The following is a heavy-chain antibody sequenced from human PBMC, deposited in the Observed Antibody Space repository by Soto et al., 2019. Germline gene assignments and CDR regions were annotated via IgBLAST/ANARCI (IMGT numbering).Heavy chain of an antibody. CDR1: GYTFTRYG. V-gene: IGHV1-18*01. J-gene: IGHJ6*02. CDR2: INTYNSRE. CDR3: AREGFCSSGSCALYSHEYGGMDC. Sequence: ASVKVSCKASGYTFTRYGVSWVRQAPGQGLEWMGWINTYNSRENYAQKLQGRVTMTTDTSTSTVYMELRSLTSDDTAVYYCAREGFCSSGSCALYSHEYGGMDCWG. D-gene: IGHD2-15*01.